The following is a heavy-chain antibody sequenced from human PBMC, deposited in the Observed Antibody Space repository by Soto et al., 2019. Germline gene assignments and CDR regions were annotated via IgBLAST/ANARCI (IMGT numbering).Heavy chain of an antibody. V-gene: IGHV1-24*01. CDR1: GYTLTELS. J-gene: IGHJ4*02. D-gene: IGHD2-15*01. CDR3: VRVVAIPGHPDY. CDR2: FDPEDGKT. Sequence: GASVKVSCKVSGYTLTELSVHWVRQAPGKGLEWMGGFDPEDGKTTSAQKFQGRVTITADESTSTVYMELSSLRSDDTAAYYCVRVVAIPGHPDYWGQGTLVTVSS.